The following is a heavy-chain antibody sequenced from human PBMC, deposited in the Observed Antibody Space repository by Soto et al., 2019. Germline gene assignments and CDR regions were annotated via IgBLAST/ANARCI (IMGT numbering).Heavy chain of an antibody. Sequence: SETLSLTCTVSGGSVSGGSYYWSWIRQPPGKGLEWIGYIYYSGSTHYNPSLESRVTISVDTSKNQFSLKVSSLTAADTAVYYWATLGGYGSTSCYGYYGMDAGGQGTTVTVS. CDR3: ATLGGYGSTSCYGYYGMDA. J-gene: IGHJ6*02. CDR1: GGSVSGGSYY. CDR2: IYYSGST. V-gene: IGHV4-61*01. D-gene: IGHD2-2*01.